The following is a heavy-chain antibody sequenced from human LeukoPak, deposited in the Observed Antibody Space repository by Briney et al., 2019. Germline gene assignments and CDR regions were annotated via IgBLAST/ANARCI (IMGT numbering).Heavy chain of an antibody. V-gene: IGHV3-21*01. CDR1: EFTFSSYS. CDR2: ISSSSSYI. CDR3: ARFVAVAGNFDY. J-gene: IGHJ4*02. D-gene: IGHD6-19*01. Sequence: GGSLRLSCADSEFTFSSYSMNWVRQAPGKGLEWVSSISSSSSYIYYADSVKGRFTISRDNAKNSLYLQMNSLRAEDTAVYYCARFVAVAGNFDYWGQGTLVTVSS.